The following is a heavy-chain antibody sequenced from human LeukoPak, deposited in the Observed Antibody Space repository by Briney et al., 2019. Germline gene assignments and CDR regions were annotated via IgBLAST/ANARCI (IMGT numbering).Heavy chain of an antibody. D-gene: IGHD4-17*01. Sequence: KPSETLSLTCPVSGGSISSYYWSWIRQPPGKGLEWIGEINHSGSTNYNPSLKSRVTISVDTSKNQFSLKLSSVTAADTAVYYCARGTMTTVTYYFDYWGQGTLVTVSS. J-gene: IGHJ4*02. V-gene: IGHV4-34*01. CDR2: INHSGST. CDR3: ARGTMTTVTYYFDY. CDR1: GGSISSYY.